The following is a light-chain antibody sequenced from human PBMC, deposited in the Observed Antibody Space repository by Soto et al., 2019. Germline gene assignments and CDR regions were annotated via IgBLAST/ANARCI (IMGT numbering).Light chain of an antibody. V-gene: IGKV3-15*01. Sequence: EIGMTQSPASLSVCPGVRASVCCRASQSVSSNLAWYQQKPGQAPRLLIYGASTRATGIPARFSGSGSGTEFTHTISRLQSEDFAVYYCQQRSTSPPITFGQGTRLEIK. CDR2: GAS. J-gene: IGKJ5*01. CDR1: QSVSSN. CDR3: QQRSTSPPIT.